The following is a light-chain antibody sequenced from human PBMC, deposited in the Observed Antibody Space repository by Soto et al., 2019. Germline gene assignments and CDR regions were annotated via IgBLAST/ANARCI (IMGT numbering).Light chain of an antibody. Sequence: DTVLIQSPATLSLSPGERATLSCRASHTVANFLAWYQHKAGQAPRLLIYDVSNRATGIPARFSGSGSGTDFTLTISSLEPDEFAVYYCQQCSNWPPTFGGGTNVEIK. J-gene: IGKJ4*01. CDR2: DVS. CDR3: QQCSNWPPT. CDR1: HTVANF. V-gene: IGKV3-11*01.